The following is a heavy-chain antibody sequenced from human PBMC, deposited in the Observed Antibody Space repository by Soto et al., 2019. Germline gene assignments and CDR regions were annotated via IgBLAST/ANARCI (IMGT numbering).Heavy chain of an antibody. J-gene: IGHJ5*02. CDR1: GYTFINYY. Sequence: QVQVVQSGAEVKKPGASVKVTCKASGYTFINYYMHWVRQAPGQGLEWMGMINPRGGDTRYAEKFQGRVTMTSDTSTSTVDIELSSLRSEDTAVYYCARGSPSSSRLGWLDPWGQGTQVTVSS. CDR3: ARGSPSSSRLGWLDP. CDR2: INPRGGDT. V-gene: IGHV1-46*01. D-gene: IGHD6-6*01.